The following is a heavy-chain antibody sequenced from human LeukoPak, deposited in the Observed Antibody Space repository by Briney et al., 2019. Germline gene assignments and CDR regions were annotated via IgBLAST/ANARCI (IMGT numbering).Heavy chain of an antibody. Sequence: GASVKVSCKSSGYSFTGYYMHWVRQAPGQGLEWMGWINPKSGGTNYAQKFQGRVTMTRDTSISTHYMELSRLRSDDTAVYYCARSVYYDSSGMDAFDIWGQGTMFTVSS. V-gene: IGHV1-2*02. CDR2: INPKSGGT. CDR3: ARSVYYDSSGMDAFDI. CDR1: GYSFTGYY. J-gene: IGHJ3*02. D-gene: IGHD3-22*01.